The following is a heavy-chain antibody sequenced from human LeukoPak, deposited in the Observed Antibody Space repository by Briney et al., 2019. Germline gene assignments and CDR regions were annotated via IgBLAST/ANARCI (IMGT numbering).Heavy chain of an antibody. J-gene: IGHJ3*02. D-gene: IGHD3-22*01. CDR3: ARDRGRRGITMRSDAFDI. V-gene: IGHV3-11*01. Sequence: GGSLRLSCAASGFTFSDYYMNWIRQAPGKGLEWVSYISSGGGTRSYADSVKGRFTISRGNAKNSLYLQMNSLRAEDTAVYYCARDRGRRGITMRSDAFDIWGQGTMVTVSS. CDR2: ISSGGGTR. CDR1: GFTFSDYY.